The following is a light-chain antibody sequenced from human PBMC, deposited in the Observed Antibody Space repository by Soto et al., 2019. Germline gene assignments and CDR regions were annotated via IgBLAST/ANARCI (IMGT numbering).Light chain of an antibody. Sequence: QPVLTQPPSASGSPGQSVNISCTGTKNDVGLYDFVSCYRHHPGKAPILIIYEVVQRPSGVPDRFSGSKSGNTASLTVPGLQAADEADYFCKSYAGSKSYVFGSGTKVTVL. V-gene: IGLV2-8*01. CDR1: KNDVGLYDF. CDR2: EVV. J-gene: IGLJ1*01. CDR3: KSYAGSKSYV.